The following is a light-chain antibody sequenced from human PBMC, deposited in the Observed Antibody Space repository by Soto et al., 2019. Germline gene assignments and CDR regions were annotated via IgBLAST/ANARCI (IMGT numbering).Light chain of an antibody. V-gene: IGKV1-39*01. CDR1: QTISRS. CDR2: SAS. Sequence: IQMSPSSSSLAASLGARVDITCRASQTISRSLNWYQQKLGKAPKMLIFSASTLQSGVPSRFSGGGSGTDFTLTINRLQPEDVETYYCQQSYSHLITFGQGTRLEIK. CDR3: QQSYSHLIT. J-gene: IGKJ5*01.